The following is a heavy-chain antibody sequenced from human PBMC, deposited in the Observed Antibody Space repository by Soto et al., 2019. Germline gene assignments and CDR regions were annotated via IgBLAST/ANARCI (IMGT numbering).Heavy chain of an antibody. Sequence: PGGSLRLSCEASGLTLGDYAMSWFRQAPGRGLEWVGFIKTKTYGATTEYAASVKGRFTISRDDSKGIAYLQMNSLKTEDTAVYYCTRVGKWELLRLGSDYWGQGTPVTVSS. CDR1: GLTLGDYA. CDR3: TRVGKWELLRLGSDY. J-gene: IGHJ4*02. CDR2: IKTKTYGATT. V-gene: IGHV3-49*03. D-gene: IGHD1-26*01.